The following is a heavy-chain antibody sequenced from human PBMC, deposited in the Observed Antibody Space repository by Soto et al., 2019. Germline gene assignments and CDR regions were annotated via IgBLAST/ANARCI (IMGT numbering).Heavy chain of an antibody. CDR1: GFTFSSYG. Sequence: GSLRLSCAASGFTFSSYGMHWDRQAPGKGLEWVAVISYDGSNKYYADSVKGRFTISRDNSKNTLYLQMNSLRAEDTAVYYCAKGYYDILTGYPIYFDYWGQGTLVTVS. D-gene: IGHD3-9*01. V-gene: IGHV3-30*18. CDR3: AKGYYDILTGYPIYFDY. J-gene: IGHJ4*02. CDR2: ISYDGSNK.